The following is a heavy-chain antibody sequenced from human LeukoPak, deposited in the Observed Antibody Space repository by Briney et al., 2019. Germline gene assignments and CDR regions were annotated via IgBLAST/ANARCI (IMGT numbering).Heavy chain of an antibody. CDR1: GGSISSSNW. J-gene: IGHJ5*02. Sequence: PSGTLSLTCAVSGGSISSSNWWSWVRQPPGKGLEWIGEIYHSGSTNYNPSLKSRVTISVDKSKNQFSLKLSSVTAADTAVYYCARISGSVDTGNWFDPWGQGTLVTVSS. V-gene: IGHV4-4*02. CDR2: IYHSGST. D-gene: IGHD5-18*01. CDR3: ARISGSVDTGNWFDP.